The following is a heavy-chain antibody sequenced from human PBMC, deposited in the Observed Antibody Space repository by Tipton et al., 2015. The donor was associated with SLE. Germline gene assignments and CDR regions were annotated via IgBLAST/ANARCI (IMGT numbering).Heavy chain of an antibody. CDR2: IYHSGST. J-gene: IGHJ2*01. D-gene: IGHD6-19*01. Sequence: TLSLTCTVSGGSINGHYWNWFRQPPGRELEWIGYIYHSGSTNYNPSLKSRVTMSVDTSKNQFSLMLSSVTTADTAVYYCARDLRAGWGGHWYFDLWGRGTLLTFSS. V-gene: IGHV4-59*11. CDR3: ARDLRAGWGGHWYFDL. CDR1: GGSINGHY.